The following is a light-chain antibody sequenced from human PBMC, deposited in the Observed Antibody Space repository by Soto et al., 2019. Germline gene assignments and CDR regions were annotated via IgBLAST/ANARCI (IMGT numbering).Light chain of an antibody. CDR2: ATS. CDR1: QSIGNY. CDR3: QQRSSWPFT. V-gene: IGKV3-11*01. Sequence: EVVLTQSPSTPSLSPGEGATLSCRASQSIGNYLAWYQQKPCQAPRLLIYATSNRATGIPARFSGSGSGTDFTLTISSLEPEDFAVYYCQQRSSWPFTFGPGTKVDIK. J-gene: IGKJ3*01.